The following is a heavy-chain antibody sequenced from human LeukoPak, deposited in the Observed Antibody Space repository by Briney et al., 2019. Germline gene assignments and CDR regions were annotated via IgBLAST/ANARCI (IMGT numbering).Heavy chain of an antibody. J-gene: IGHJ4*02. V-gene: IGHV3-23*01. CDR2: ISDSGGST. D-gene: IGHD2-2*01. CDR1: GFTFSSYA. Sequence: PGGSLRLSCAAPGFTFSSYAMSWVRQAPGKGLGWVSAISDSGGSTYYADSVKGRFTISRDNSKNTVYLQMNSLRAEDTAVYYCAKDRRGCSGTSCYYRFDYWGQGTLVTVSS. CDR3: AKDRRGCSGTSCYYRFDY.